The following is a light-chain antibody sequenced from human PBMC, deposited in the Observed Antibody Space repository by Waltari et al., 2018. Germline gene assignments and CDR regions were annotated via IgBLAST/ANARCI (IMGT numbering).Light chain of an antibody. Sequence: QSVLPQPPSASGTPGQRVTIACSGRTSNIGLTTLTWYHHLPGTAPKLLIYSHNQRPSGVPDRFSGSKSGTSASLAISGLQSEDEADYYCAAWDDSLNAYVFGTGTKVTVL. CDR2: SHN. CDR3: AAWDDSLNAYV. V-gene: IGLV1-44*01. J-gene: IGLJ1*01. CDR1: TSNIGLTT.